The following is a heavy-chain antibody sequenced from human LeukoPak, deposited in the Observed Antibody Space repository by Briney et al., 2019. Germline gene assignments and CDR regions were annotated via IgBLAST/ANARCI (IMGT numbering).Heavy chain of an antibody. Sequence: ASVKVSCKASEYTFTSYDINWVRQATGQGLEWMGWMNPNSGNTGYAQKFQGRVTITRNTSVSTASMELSSLRSEDTAVYYCARGMAALDDYWGQGTLVTVSS. J-gene: IGHJ4*02. CDR2: MNPNSGNT. V-gene: IGHV1-8*03. CDR1: EYTFTSYD. CDR3: ARGMAALDDY. D-gene: IGHD6-13*01.